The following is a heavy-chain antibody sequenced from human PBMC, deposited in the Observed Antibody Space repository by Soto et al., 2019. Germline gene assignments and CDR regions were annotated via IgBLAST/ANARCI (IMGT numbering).Heavy chain of an antibody. J-gene: IGHJ4*02. CDR2: INPSGGST. Sequence: ASVKVSCKASGYTFTGYYMHWVRQAPGQGLEWMGVINPSGGSTSYTQKFQGRVTMTRDTSTSTVYMELSSLRSEDTAVYYCERQDYSDSFDYWGQGTLVTVSS. CDR3: ERQDYSDSFDY. V-gene: IGHV1-46*01. D-gene: IGHD3-22*01. CDR1: GYTFTGYY.